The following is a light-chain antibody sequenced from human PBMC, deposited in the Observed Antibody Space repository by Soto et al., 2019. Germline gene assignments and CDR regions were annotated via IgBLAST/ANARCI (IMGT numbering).Light chain of an antibody. Sequence: EVVLTQSPGTLSLSPGEGATLSYSTSQTVSSSFLAWYQQTPGQAPRLLIYDASIRATDIPDRFTGSGSGTDFTLTISRLEPEDFAVYYCHQYGYLGTFGQGTKVVMK. V-gene: IGKV3-20*01. CDR2: DAS. J-gene: IGKJ1*01. CDR3: HQYGYLGT. CDR1: QTVSSSF.